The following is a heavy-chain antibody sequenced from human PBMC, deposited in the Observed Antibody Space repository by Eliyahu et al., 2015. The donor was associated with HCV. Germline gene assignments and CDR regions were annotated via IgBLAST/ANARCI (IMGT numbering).Heavy chain of an antibody. D-gene: IGHD3-9*01. V-gene: IGHV1-2*02. Sequence: QEQLVQSGAEVKKPGASVKVSCKASGYTFTGYXXPWVRXAPXQGLEXRGWINPNSGGTNYAQKFQGRVTMTRDTSISTAYMELSRLRSDDTAVYYCARGSGGASEARVKYDILTGYYKGYGDYWGQGTLVTVSS. CDR1: GYTFTGYX. J-gene: IGHJ4*02. CDR3: ARGSGGASEARVKYDILTGYYKGYGDY. CDR2: INPNSGGT.